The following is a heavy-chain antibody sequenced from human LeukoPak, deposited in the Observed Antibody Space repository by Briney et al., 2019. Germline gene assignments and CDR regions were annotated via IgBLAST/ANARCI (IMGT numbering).Heavy chain of an antibody. CDR2: IYPDVSDT. CDR1: GYSFTSYW. Sequence: GESLKISCKGSGYSFTSYWIGWVRQMPGKGLEWMGIIYPDVSDTRYSPSFQGQVTISADKSISTAYLLWSSLKASDTAMYYCARLVDTTMADYWGQGSLVTVSS. D-gene: IGHD5-18*01. J-gene: IGHJ4*02. V-gene: IGHV5-51*01. CDR3: ARLVDTTMADY.